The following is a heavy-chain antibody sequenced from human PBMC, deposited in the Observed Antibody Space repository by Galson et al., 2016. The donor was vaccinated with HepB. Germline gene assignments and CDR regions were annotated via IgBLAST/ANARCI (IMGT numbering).Heavy chain of an antibody. CDR2: ISFEGNKQ. Sequence: SLRLSCADSGFTFSTYGMHWVRQAPGEGLEWVAAISFEGNKQHYADSVKGRFTVSRDNSKNTLYLQMNNLTPDDTAIYYCARGGGTSSYYYWGMDVWGQGTTATVSS. D-gene: IGHD1-14*01. CDR3: ARGGGTSSYYYWGMDV. V-gene: IGHV3-30*03. CDR1: GFTFSTYG. J-gene: IGHJ6*02.